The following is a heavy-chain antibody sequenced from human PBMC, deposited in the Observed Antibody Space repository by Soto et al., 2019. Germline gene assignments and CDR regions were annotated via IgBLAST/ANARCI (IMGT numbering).Heavy chain of an antibody. CDR2: ISCSGGST. Sequence: GGSLRLSCAASGFTFSSYVMSWVRQAPGQGLEWVSAISCSGGSTYYADSVKGRFTISRDNSKNTLYLQMNSLRAEDTAVYYCAKDYYYAEWFDPWGQGTLVTVSS. D-gene: IGHD3-10*01. J-gene: IGHJ5*02. CDR1: GFTFSSYV. CDR3: AKDYYYAEWFDP. V-gene: IGHV3-23*01.